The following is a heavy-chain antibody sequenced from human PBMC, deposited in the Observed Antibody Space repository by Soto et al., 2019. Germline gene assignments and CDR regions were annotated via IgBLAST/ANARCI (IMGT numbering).Heavy chain of an antibody. CDR2: MNPNSGNT. V-gene: IGHV1-8*01. J-gene: IGHJ6*02. CDR3: ASLPWANYYYYGMDV. CDR1: GYIFTSYD. Sequence: ASVKVSCKASGYIFTSYDINWVRQATGQGLEWMGWMNPNSGNTGYAQKFQGRVTMTRNTSISTAYMELSSLRSEDTAVYYCASLPWANYYYYGMDVWGQGTTVTV. D-gene: IGHD7-27*01.